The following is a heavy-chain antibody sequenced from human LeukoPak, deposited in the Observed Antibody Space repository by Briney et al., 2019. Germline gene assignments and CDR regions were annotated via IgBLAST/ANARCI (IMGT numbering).Heavy chain of an antibody. CDR3: SRDGSGSGDV. CDR1: GFNFNIYG. D-gene: IGHD2-21*02. CDR2: ISSESTNI. J-gene: IGHJ4*02. V-gene: IGHV3-21*01. Sequence: GGSLRLSCAASGFNFNIYGMNWVRQAPGKGLEWVSSISSESTNIYYTDSVKGRFTIARDNAKNTLYLQMNSLIPEDTAVYYCSRDGSGSGDVWGQGTLVTVSS.